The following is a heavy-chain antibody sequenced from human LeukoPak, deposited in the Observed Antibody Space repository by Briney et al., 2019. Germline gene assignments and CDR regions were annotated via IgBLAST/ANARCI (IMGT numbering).Heavy chain of an antibody. Sequence: ASVKVSCKASGYTFTGYYMHWVRQATGQGLEWMGWINPNSGGTNYAQKFQGRVTMTRDTSISTAYMELSRLRSDDTAVYYCARDPTRGAVADNWFDPWGQGTLVTVSS. J-gene: IGHJ5*02. CDR2: INPNSGGT. CDR3: ARDPTRGAVADNWFDP. D-gene: IGHD6-19*01. V-gene: IGHV1-2*02. CDR1: GYTFTGYY.